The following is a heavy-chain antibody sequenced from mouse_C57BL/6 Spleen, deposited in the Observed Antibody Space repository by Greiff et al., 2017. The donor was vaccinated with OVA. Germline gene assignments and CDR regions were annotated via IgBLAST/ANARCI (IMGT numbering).Heavy chain of an antibody. CDR1: GYAFTNYL. V-gene: IGHV1-54*01. CDR2: INPGSGGT. CDR3: ARSAYYSPMDY. J-gene: IGHJ4*01. Sequence: VKLQESGAELVRPGTSVKVSCKASGYAFTNYLIEWVKQRPGQGLEWIGVINPGSGGTNYNEKFKGKATLTADKSSSTAYMQLSSLTSEDSAVYFCARSAYYSPMDYWGQGTSVTVSS. D-gene: IGHD2-12*01.